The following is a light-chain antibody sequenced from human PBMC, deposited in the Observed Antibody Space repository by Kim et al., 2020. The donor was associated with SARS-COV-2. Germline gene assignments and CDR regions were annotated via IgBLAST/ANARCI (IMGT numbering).Light chain of an antibody. CDR1: SDNVGNQG. J-gene: IGLJ3*02. CDR3: SAWDSSLSPWV. V-gene: IGLV10-54*01. Sequence: QAGLTQPPSVSKGLRQTATLTCTGNSDNVGNQGAAWLQHPQGHPPKLLSYRDNNRPSGISERLSASRSGNTASLTITGLQPEDEADYYCSAWDSSLSPWVFGGGTQLTVL. CDR2: RDN.